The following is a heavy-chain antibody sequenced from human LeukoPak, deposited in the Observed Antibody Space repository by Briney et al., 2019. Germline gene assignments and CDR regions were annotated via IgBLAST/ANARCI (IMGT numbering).Heavy chain of an antibody. Sequence: GGSLRLSCAASGFTFSDYWMSWVRQAPGKGLEWVANIKQDGGEKYYVDSVKGRFTISRDNAKNSLYLQMNSLRAEDTAVYYCARDPRSVTYYYGSGSPDKWGQGTLVTVSS. CDR1: GFTFSDYW. V-gene: IGHV3-7*04. CDR2: IKQDGGEK. J-gene: IGHJ4*02. CDR3: ARDPRSVTYYYGSGSPDK. D-gene: IGHD3-10*01.